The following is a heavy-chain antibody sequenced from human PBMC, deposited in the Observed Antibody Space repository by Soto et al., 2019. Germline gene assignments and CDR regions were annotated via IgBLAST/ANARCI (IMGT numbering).Heavy chain of an antibody. CDR1: GYTFTNYG. D-gene: IGHD6-13*01. Sequence: QVQLVQSGGEEKKPGASVKVSCKAFGYTFTNYGISWVRQAPGQGLEWMGWISPNNGNTKYAQKIQGRVTMTTDTSTSTAYMDLRSLISDDTAVYYCARGRAATLAAAGHDYWGQGTPVTVSS. CDR2: ISPNNGNT. CDR3: ARGRAATLAAAGHDY. V-gene: IGHV1-18*01. J-gene: IGHJ4*02.